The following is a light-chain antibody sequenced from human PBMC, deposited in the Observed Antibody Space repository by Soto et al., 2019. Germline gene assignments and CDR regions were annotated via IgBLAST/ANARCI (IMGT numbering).Light chain of an antibody. CDR1: NSDVGGYNY. Sequence: QSALTQPPSASGSPGQSVTISCTGTNSDVGGYNYVSWYQQYPGTAPKLMIYEVHKRPSGVPDRFSGSKSGNTASLTVSGLQAEDEADYYCSSYAGRIGFDVVFGGGTKLTVL. V-gene: IGLV2-8*01. CDR2: EVH. CDR3: SSYAGRIGFDVV. J-gene: IGLJ2*01.